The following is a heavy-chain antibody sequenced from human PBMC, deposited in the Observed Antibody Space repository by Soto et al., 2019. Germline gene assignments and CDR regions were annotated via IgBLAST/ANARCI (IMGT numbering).Heavy chain of an antibody. CDR1: GGSISSSNW. Sequence: ASETLSLTCAVSGGSISSSNWWSGVRQPPGKGLEWIGEIYHSGSTNYNPSLKSRVTISVDKTKNQLSLKLSSVTAADTAVYYCARALAGRGLLGYWGQGTLVTVSS. CDR2: IYHSGST. CDR3: ARALAGRGLLGY. J-gene: IGHJ4*02. D-gene: IGHD2-8*02. V-gene: IGHV4-4*02.